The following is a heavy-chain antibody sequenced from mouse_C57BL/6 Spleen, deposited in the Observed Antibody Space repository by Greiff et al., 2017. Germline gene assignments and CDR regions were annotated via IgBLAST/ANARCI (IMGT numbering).Heavy chain of an antibody. Sequence: VKLMESGAELVRPGTSVKVSCKASGYAFTNYLIEWVKQRHGQGLEWIGVINPGSGGTNYNEKFKGKATLTADKSASTAYMQLRSLISEDSAVYFCARTGYRGYFDYWGQGTTLTVSS. V-gene: IGHV1-54*01. CDR1: GYAFTNYL. CDR2: INPGSGGT. D-gene: IGHD5-1-1*01. J-gene: IGHJ2*01. CDR3: ARTGYRGYFDY.